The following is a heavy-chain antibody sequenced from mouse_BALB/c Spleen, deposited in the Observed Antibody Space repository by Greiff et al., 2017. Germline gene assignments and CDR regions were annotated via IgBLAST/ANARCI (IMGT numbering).Heavy chain of an antibody. Sequence: QVQLQQSGAELARPGASVKLSCKASGYTFTSYWMQWVKQRPGQGLEWIGAIYPGDGDTRYTQKFKGKATLTADKSSSTAYMQLSSLASEDSAVYYCARDYDAGYWGQGTLVTVSA. J-gene: IGHJ3*01. CDR3: ARDYDAGY. CDR1: GYTFTSYW. D-gene: IGHD2-4*01. V-gene: IGHV1-87*01. CDR2: IYPGDGDT.